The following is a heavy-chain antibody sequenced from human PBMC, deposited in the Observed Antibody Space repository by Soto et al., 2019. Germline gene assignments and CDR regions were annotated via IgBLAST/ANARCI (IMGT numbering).Heavy chain of an antibody. J-gene: IGHJ4*02. CDR3: ARTWDRSGYPRF. CDR1: GFTFSSYA. CDR2: ISGSGGST. Sequence: GGSLRLSCAASGFTFSSYAMSWVRQAPGKGLEWVSAISGSGGSTYYADSVKGRFTISRDNSKNTLYLQMNSLRAEDTAIYYCARTWDRSGYPRFWGQGTLVTVSS. D-gene: IGHD3-22*01. V-gene: IGHV3-23*01.